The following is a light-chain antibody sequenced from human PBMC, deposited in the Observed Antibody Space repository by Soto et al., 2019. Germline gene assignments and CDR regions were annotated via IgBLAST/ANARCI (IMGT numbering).Light chain of an antibody. J-gene: IGKJ1*01. V-gene: IGKV1-39*01. Sequence: DIQMTQSPSSLSASVGDRVTITCRASQSISSYLNWYQQKPGKAPKLLIYAASSLQSGVPSRFSGSGSGTDFTLTISSLQPEDFATYYCQQSYSTPITFGQGTKVHI. CDR2: AAS. CDR3: QQSYSTPIT. CDR1: QSISSY.